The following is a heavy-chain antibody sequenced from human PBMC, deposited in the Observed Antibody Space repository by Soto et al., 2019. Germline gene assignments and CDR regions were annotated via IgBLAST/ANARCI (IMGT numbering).Heavy chain of an antibody. J-gene: IGHJ4*02. Sequence: QLLESGGGLVQPGESLRLSCAASGFTFRTYAMSWVRQAPGKGLEWVAGIRGAGATYYADSVRGRFTISRDNSNNTLFLHMTSLRVDDTAIYYCTKDEAVAASDCWGQGTLVTVSS. CDR1: GFTFRTYA. CDR2: IRGAGAT. D-gene: IGHD6-19*01. V-gene: IGHV3-23*01. CDR3: TKDEAVAASDC.